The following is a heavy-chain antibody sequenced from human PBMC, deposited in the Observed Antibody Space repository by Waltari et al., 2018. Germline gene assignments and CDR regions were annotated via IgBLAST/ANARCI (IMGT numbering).Heavy chain of an antibody. D-gene: IGHD3-10*02. CDR1: GGSIKSGSYY. CDR3: AQGFSPDWYVLPTEMFHV. V-gene: IGHV4-61*02. Sequence: QVQLQESGPGLVKPSQTLSLSCTVSGGSIKSGSYYWNWIRLPAGKGLEWIGRVHTRGNTDDNPPLKSRVTISLDTSSNQFSLRMTSVTAADTSVYYCAQGFSPDWYVLPTEMFHVWGQGTTVIVSS. CDR2: VHTRGNT. J-gene: IGHJ3*01.